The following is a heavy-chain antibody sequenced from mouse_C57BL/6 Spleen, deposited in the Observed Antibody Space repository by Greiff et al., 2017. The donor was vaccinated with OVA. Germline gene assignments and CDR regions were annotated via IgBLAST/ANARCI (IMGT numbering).Heavy chain of an antibody. Sequence: EVTLMESGGGLVKPGGSLKLSCAASGFTFSRYAMSWVRQTPEKRLEWVATISDGGSYTYYPDNVKGRFTISRDNAKNNLYLQMSHLKSEDTAMYYCARADYDGDSFDYWGQGTTLTVSS. V-gene: IGHV5-4*03. J-gene: IGHJ2*01. D-gene: IGHD2-4*01. CDR1: GFTFSRYA. CDR2: ISDGGSYT. CDR3: ARADYDGDSFDY.